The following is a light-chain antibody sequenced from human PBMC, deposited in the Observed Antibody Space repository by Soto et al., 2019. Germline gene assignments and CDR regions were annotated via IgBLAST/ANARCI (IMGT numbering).Light chain of an antibody. Sequence: EIVMTQSPATLSVSPGERATLSCRASQRISSDLAWYQQKPGQAPRLLIYGASTRATGIPARFSGTGSGTEFTLTISSLHSEDFAVYYCQQYKNRPPMFPFGQGTKLEI. CDR3: QQYKNRPPMFP. V-gene: IGKV3-15*01. CDR2: GAS. CDR1: QRISSD. J-gene: IGKJ2*01.